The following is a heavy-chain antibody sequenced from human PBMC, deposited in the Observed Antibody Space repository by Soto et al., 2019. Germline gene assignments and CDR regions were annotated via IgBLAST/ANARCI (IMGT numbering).Heavy chain of an antibody. V-gene: IGHV4-30-4*01. D-gene: IGHD2-2*01. CDR1: GGSVTSSDFY. CDR2: IYYSENS. Sequence: QVQLQESGPGLVKPSQTLSLTCSVSGGSVTSSDFYWSWLRQPPGKGLEWIGYIYYSENSYYGPYLGSRASISLDTSKNLFSLSLPSVTAADTAVYYCASKEGYCSRSVCFPPNRLDLWGPGILVTVSS. J-gene: IGHJ4*02. CDR3: ASKEGYCSRSVCFPPNRLDL.